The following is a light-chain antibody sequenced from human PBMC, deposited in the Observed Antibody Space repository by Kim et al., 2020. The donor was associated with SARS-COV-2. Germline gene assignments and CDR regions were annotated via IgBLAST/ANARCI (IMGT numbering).Light chain of an antibody. Sequence: VMTQSPLFLPVTPGEPASISCRSSQSLLHSNGYNYLDWYLQKPGQSPQLLIYLGSNRASGVPDRFSGSGSGTDFTLKISRVEAEDVGVHYCMQALQTLFTFGPGTKVDIK. CDR3: MQALQTLFT. V-gene: IGKV2-28*01. J-gene: IGKJ3*01. CDR1: QSLLHSNGYNY. CDR2: LGS.